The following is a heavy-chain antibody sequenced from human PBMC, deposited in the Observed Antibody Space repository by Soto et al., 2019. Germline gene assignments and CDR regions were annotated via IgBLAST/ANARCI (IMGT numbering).Heavy chain of an antibody. CDR2: ISAYKGDT. V-gene: IGHV1-18*01. CDR1: GYIFTSYG. J-gene: IGHJ4*02. D-gene: IGHD6-19*01. Sequence: QVQLVQSGTEVEKPGASVKVSCKASGYIFTSYGISWVRLAPGQGLEWMGWISAYKGDTKYAQILQGRVTMTTDTSTRRDYMELRSLTSDDTAVYYCAGVVVAGTSPSPRGFDYWGQGTLVTVSS. CDR3: AGVVVAGTSPSPRGFDY.